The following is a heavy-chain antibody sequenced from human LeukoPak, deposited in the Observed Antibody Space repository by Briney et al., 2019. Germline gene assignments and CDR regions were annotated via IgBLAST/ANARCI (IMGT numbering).Heavy chain of an antibody. J-gene: IGHJ4*02. V-gene: IGHV4-31*03. D-gene: IGHD3-9*01. Sequence: SQTLSLTCTVSGGSISSGGYYWSWLRQHPGTGLEWIGYIYYSGSTYYNPSLKSRVTISVDTSKNQFSLKLSSVTAADTAVYYCARLAFDWWFDYWGQGTLVTVSS. CDR3: ARLAFDWWFDY. CDR1: GGSISSGGYY. CDR2: IYYSGST.